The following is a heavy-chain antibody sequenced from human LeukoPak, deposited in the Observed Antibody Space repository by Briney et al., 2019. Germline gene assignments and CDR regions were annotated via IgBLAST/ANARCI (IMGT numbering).Heavy chain of an antibody. V-gene: IGHV3-30*18. CDR2: ISDEGSNK. Sequence: GGSLRLSCAASGFTVSSNYMSWVRQAPGKGLEWVAVISDEGSNKYYTDSVKGRFTISRDNSKNTLYLQINSLRTEDTAVYYCAKAGSSSGYYSRFDYWGQGTLVTVSS. CDR1: GFTVSSNY. D-gene: IGHD3-22*01. J-gene: IGHJ4*02. CDR3: AKAGSSSGYYSRFDY.